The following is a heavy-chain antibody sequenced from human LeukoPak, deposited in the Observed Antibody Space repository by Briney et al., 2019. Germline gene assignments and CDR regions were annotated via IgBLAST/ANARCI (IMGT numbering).Heavy chain of an antibody. CDR2: ISHDGSDK. CDR1: GLTFSSHA. D-gene: IGHD1-14*01. J-gene: IGHJ4*02. V-gene: IGHV3-30-3*01. Sequence: GGSVRLSCAASGLTFSSHAMHWVRQAPGKGLEWVALISHDGSDKHYTDSVKGRFTISRDNSRNTLYLQMNSLRAEDTAVYYCAREPGPGYFDYWGQGTLVTVSS. CDR3: AREPGPGYFDY.